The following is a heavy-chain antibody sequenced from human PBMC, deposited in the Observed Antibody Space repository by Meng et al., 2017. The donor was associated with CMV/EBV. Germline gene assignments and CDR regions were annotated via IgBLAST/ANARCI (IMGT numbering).Heavy chain of an antibody. J-gene: IGHJ5*02. D-gene: IGHD3-3*01. CDR3: ARLGTIFGVVNPFDP. CDR2: IYPGDSDT. CDR1: GYSFTSYW. V-gene: IGHV5-51*01. Sequence: GESPKISCKGSGYSFTSYWIGWVRQMPGKGLEWMGIIYPGDSDTRYSPSFQGQVTISADKSISTAYLQWSSLKASDTAMYYCARLGTIFGVVNPFDPWGQGTLVTVSS.